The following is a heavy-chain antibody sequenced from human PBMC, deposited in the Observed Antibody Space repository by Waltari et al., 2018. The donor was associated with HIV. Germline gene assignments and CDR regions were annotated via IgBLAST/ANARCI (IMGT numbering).Heavy chain of an antibody. V-gene: IGHV4-39*01. D-gene: IGHD2-8*01. CDR3: ARADIVLMVYAPHFDY. CDR2: IYYSWST. CDR1: GGSISSSSYY. J-gene: IGHJ4*02. Sequence: QLQLQESGPGLVKPSETLSLTCTVSGGSISSSSYYWGWIRQPPGKGLEWIGSIYYSWSTYYNPSLKSRVTISVDTSKNQFSLKLSSVTAADTAVYYCARADIVLMVYAPHFDYWGQGTLVTVSS.